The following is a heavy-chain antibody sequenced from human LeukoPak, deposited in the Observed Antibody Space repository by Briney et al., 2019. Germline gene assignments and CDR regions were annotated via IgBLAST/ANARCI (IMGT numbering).Heavy chain of an antibody. J-gene: IGHJ6*03. V-gene: IGHV4-39*01. D-gene: IGHD2-2*01. CDR1: GYSISSSSYY. Sequence: PSETLSLTCTVSGYSISSSSYYWGWIRHPPGKGLEWIGNIYYSGSTYYNPSLKSRVTMSVDTSKNQFSLKLSSVTAADTAVYYCARHLFAAMGNMDVWGKGTTVTVSS. CDR2: IYYSGST. CDR3: ARHLFAAMGNMDV.